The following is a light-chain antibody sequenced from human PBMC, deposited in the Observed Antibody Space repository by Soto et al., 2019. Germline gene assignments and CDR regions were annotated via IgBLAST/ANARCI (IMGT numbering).Light chain of an antibody. J-gene: IGKJ1*01. Sequence: EIVLTQSPGTLSLSPGERATLSCRASQSVTSSYLAWYQQKPGQAPRLLIYAASSRASAIPDRFSGGGSGTDFTLTISRLEPEDFAVYYCHQYGTSPQTFGQGTKVDIK. CDR2: AAS. CDR3: HQYGTSPQT. V-gene: IGKV3-20*01. CDR1: QSVTSSY.